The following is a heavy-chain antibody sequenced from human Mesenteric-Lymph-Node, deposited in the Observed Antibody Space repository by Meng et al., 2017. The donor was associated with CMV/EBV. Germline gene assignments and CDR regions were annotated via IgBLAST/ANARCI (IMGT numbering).Heavy chain of an antibody. V-gene: IGHV1-69*05. CDR2: IIPIFGTA. CDR1: GGTFSSYA. D-gene: IGHD6-13*01. J-gene: IGHJ4*02. CDR3: ARSGIAAAGTEYYFDY. Sequence: SSVNVSRKASGGTFSSYAISWVRQAPGQGLEWMGGIIPIFGTANYAQKFQGRVTITTDESTSTAYMELSSLRSEDTAVYYCARSGIAAAGTEYYFDYWGQGTLVTVSS.